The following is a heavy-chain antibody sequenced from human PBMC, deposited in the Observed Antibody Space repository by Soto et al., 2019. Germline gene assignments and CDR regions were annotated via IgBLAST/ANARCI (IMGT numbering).Heavy chain of an antibody. V-gene: IGHV3-23*01. CDR3: PKALGGLCCSTCCYDY. CDR1: GFTFSSYA. J-gene: IGHJ4*02. Sequence: EVQLLESGGGLVQPGGSLRLSCAASGFTFSSYAMSWVRQAPGKGLEWVSAISGGGGSTYYADSVKGRFTISRDNSKNTLYLQMETLTAEHAAVFYCPKALGGLCCSTCCYDYLGQGTQVTVSS. D-gene: IGHD2-2*01. CDR2: ISGGGGST.